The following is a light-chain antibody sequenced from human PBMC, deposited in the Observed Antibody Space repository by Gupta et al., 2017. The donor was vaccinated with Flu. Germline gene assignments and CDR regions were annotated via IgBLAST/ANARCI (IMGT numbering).Light chain of an antibody. Sequence: SSVLTQPPSVSVAPGQTARISCGGNNIGSESVHWYQQKPGQAPVLVGFDDSDRPSGIPDRFSGSNSGNTATLTISRVEAGDEADYYCQVWETSSDYPGVFGGGTKLTVL. J-gene: IGLJ3*02. V-gene: IGLV3-21*02. CDR3: QVWETSSDYPGV. CDR1: NIGSES. CDR2: DDS.